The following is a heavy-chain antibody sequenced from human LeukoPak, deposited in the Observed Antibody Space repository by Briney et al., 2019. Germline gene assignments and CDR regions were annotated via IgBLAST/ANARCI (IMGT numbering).Heavy chain of an antibody. D-gene: IGHD3-16*02. J-gene: IGHJ4*02. CDR1: GYTFTSYG. V-gene: IGHV1-18*01. CDR3: ARLRLGELSTGFDY. CDR2: INPYNGET. Sequence: ASVKVSCKASGYTFTSYGMSWVRQAPGQGLEWMGWINPYNGETNYAQKLQGRITMTTDTSTSTAYMELRSLRSDDTAVYYCARLRLGELSTGFDYWGQGTLVTVSS.